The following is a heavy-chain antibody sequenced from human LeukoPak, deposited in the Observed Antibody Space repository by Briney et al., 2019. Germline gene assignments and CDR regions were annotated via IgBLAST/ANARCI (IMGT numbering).Heavy chain of an antibody. J-gene: IGHJ4*02. CDR3: ARVASNYDFDY. V-gene: IGHV3-20*04. CDR1: GFTFDDYG. Sequence: GGSLRLSCAASGFTFDDYGMTWVRLAPGKGLEWVSGINWNGGNTGYADSVKGRFTISRDNAQNSLYLQMNSLRAEDTALYYCARVASNYDFDYWGQGTQVSVSS. CDR2: INWNGGNT. D-gene: IGHD4-11*01.